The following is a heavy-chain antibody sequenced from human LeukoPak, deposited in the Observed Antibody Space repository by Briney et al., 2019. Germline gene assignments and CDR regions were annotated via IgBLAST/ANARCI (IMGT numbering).Heavy chain of an antibody. Sequence: GASVKVSCKASGYTFTSYGISWVRQAPGQGLEWMGWISAYNGNTNYAQKLQGRVTMTTDTSTSTAYMELRSLRSGDTAVYYCARRPADYYGSGSYPDYWGQGTLVTVSS. CDR2: ISAYNGNT. J-gene: IGHJ4*02. CDR3: ARRPADYYGSGSYPDY. D-gene: IGHD3-10*01. V-gene: IGHV1-18*01. CDR1: GYTFTSYG.